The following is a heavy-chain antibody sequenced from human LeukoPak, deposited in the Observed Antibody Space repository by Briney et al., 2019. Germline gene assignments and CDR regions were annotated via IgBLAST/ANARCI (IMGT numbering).Heavy chain of an antibody. J-gene: IGHJ4*02. CDR2: ISVGGDIT. CDR3: ARARGYCSRTSSYFAS. CDR1: GFTFTEYA. Sequence: PGGSLRLSCAASGFTFTEYAIHWVRQAPGKGLEYVSAISVGGDITYFANSVKGRFSASRDNSKNTVHLQMGSVRPEDMGVYYCARARGYCSRTSSYFASWGPGTLVTVSS. D-gene: IGHD2-2*01. V-gene: IGHV3-64*01.